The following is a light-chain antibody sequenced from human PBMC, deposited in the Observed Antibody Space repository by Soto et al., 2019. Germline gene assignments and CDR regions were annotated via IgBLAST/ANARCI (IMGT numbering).Light chain of an antibody. CDR2: GAS. J-gene: IGKJ1*01. Sequence: EIVMKQSASTLSLNPGERATLSCRASQSVSSYLAWYQHKPGQAPRLLIYGASTRATGVPDRFSASGSGTDFTLTISRLEPEDFAVYYCQQYIISPLTFGQGSNVDIK. V-gene: IGKV3-15*01. CDR1: QSVSSY. CDR3: QQYIISPLT.